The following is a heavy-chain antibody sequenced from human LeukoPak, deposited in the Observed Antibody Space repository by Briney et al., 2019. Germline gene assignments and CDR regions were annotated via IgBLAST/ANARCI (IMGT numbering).Heavy chain of an antibody. CDR2: INPNSGGT. J-gene: IGHJ4*02. CDR3: ARENYDSSGYPVY. V-gene: IGHV1-2*02. Sequence: AASVKVSCKASGYTFTGYYMHWVRQAPGRGLEWMGWINPNSGGTNYAQKFQGRVTMTRDTSISTAYMELSRLRSDDTAVYYCARENYDSSGYPVYWGQGTLVTVSS. D-gene: IGHD3-22*01. CDR1: GYTFTGYY.